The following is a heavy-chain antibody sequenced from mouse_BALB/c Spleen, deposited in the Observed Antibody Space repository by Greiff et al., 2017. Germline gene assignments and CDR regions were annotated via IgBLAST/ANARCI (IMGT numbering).Heavy chain of an antibody. CDR3: TRGLLRLYYFDY. Sequence: VQVVESGAELVRPGASVTLSCKASGYTFTDYEMHWVKQTPVHGLEWIGAIDPETGGTAYNQKFKGKATLTADKSSSTAYMELRSLTSEDSAVYYCTRGLLRLYYFDYWGQGTTLTVSS. CDR1: GYTFTDYE. D-gene: IGHD1-1*01. J-gene: IGHJ2*01. V-gene: IGHV1-15*01. CDR2: IDPETGGT.